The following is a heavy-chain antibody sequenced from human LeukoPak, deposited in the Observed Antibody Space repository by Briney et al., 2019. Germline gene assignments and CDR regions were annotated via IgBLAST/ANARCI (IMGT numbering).Heavy chain of an antibody. CDR3: EKDGYTYGSYYYYYYMDV. V-gene: IGHV3-30*02. CDR2: IRYDGSNK. D-gene: IGHD5-18*01. J-gene: IGHJ6*03. CDR1: GFTFSSYG. Sequence: GGSLRLSCAASGFTFSSYGMHWVRQAPGKGREWLAFIRYDGSNKYYADSVKGRFTISRDNSKNTLYLQMSSLRAEDTGVYYCEKDGYTYGSYYYYYYMDVWGKGTTVTVSS.